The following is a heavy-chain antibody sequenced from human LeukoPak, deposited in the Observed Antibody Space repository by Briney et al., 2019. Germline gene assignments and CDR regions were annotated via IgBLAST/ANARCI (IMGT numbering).Heavy chain of an antibody. CDR2: IYPVPSHT. Sequence: GAALKISFKGSGYRFTSYWLGWVRPMPGKGVEWMAIIYPVPSHTRYSPSFQGQVTISADKSISTAYLQWSSLKASDTAMYYCARSPSYGDYVLHWGQGTLVTVSS. CDR3: ARSPSYGDYVLH. CDR1: GYRFTSYW. J-gene: IGHJ4*02. D-gene: IGHD4-17*01. V-gene: IGHV5-51*01.